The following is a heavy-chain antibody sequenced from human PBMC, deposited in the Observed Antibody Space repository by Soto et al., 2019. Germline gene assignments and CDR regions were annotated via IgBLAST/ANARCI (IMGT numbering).Heavy chain of an antibody. D-gene: IGHD6-19*01. CDR3: ARASQWLVLRY. Sequence: SETLSLTCAVYGGSISSGDYYWSWIRQPPGKGLEWIGYIYYSGSTYYNPSLKSRVTISVDTSKNQFSLKLSSVTAADTAVYYCARASQWLVLRYWGQGTLVTVSS. CDR2: IYYSGST. V-gene: IGHV4-30-4*01. CDR1: GGSISSGDYY. J-gene: IGHJ4*02.